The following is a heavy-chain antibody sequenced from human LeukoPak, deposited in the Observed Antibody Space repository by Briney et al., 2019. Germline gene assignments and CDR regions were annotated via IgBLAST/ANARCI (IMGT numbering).Heavy chain of an antibody. CDR3: ARRTVTALYFYYGLDV. V-gene: IGHV4-39*07. J-gene: IGHJ6*02. Sequence: PSETLSLTCTVSGGSISTGGYYWSWIRQPPGKGLEWIGEVYHSGNTNYNPSLESRVTISIDKSKNQFSLKLNSVTAADTAFYFCARRTVTALYFYYGLDVWGRGTTVTVSS. CDR2: VYHSGNT. D-gene: IGHD4-17*01. CDR1: GGSISTGGYY.